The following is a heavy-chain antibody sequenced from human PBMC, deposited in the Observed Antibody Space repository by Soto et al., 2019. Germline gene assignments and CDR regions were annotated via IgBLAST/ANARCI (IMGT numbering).Heavy chain of an antibody. D-gene: IGHD3-3*01. V-gene: IGHV4-38-2*01. Sequence: SQTLSLTCAVSGYSISSGYYWGWIRQPPGKGLEWIGSIYHSGSTNYNPSLKSRVTISVDTSKNQFSLKLSSVTAADTAVYYCARSSTGVVVYPYYYYGMDVWGQGTTVTVSS. J-gene: IGHJ6*02. CDR2: IYHSGST. CDR1: GYSISSGYY. CDR3: ARSSTGVVVYPYYYYGMDV.